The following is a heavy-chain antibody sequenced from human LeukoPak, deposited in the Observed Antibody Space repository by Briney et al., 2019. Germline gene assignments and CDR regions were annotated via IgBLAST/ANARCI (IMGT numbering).Heavy chain of an antibody. D-gene: IGHD6-19*01. V-gene: IGHV3-43*01. CDR2: ISWDGGST. J-gene: IGHJ4*02. Sequence: EPGGSLRLSCAASGFTFDDYTMHWVRHAPGKGLAWVSLISWDGGSTYYADSVKGRFTISRDNSKNSLCLQMSSLRTEDTALYYCAKAFSSGGLDFDYWGQGTLVTVSS. CDR3: AKAFSSGGLDFDY. CDR1: GFTFDDYT.